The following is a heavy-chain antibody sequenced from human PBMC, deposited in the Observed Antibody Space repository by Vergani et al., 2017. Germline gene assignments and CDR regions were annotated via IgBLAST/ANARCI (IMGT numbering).Heavy chain of an antibody. CDR3: AKGVYCSSTSCYEGRGYYYGMGV. CDR2: SRGSGGNT. Sequence: EVQLVESGGGLVQPGGSLRLSCAASGFTVSSNYMSWVRQAPGKGLEWVSGSRGSGGNTYYANSVKGRFTISRDNSKNTLYLQMNSLRADDTAVYYCAKGVYCSSTSCYEGRGYYYGMGVWGQGTTVTFSS. D-gene: IGHD2-2*01. CDR1: GFTVSSNY. V-gene: IGHV3-23*04. J-gene: IGHJ6*02.